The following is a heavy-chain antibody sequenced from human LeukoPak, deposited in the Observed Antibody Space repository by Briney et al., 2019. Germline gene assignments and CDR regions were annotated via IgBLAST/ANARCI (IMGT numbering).Heavy chain of an antibody. CDR1: GFTFSDYY. V-gene: IGHV3-11*04. Sequence: GGSLRLSCAASGFTFSDYYMSWIRQAPGKGLEWVSYISSSGSTIYYADSVKGRFTISRDNAKNSLYLQMNSLRAEDAAVYYCARGDDITMVRGVIGEDYWGQGTLVTVSS. J-gene: IGHJ4*02. D-gene: IGHD3-10*01. CDR3: ARGDDITMVRGVIGEDY. CDR2: ISSSGSTI.